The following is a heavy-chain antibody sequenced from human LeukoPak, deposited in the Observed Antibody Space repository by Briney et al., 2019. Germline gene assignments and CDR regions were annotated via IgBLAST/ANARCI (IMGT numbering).Heavy chain of an antibody. J-gene: IGHJ4*02. D-gene: IGHD3-22*01. CDR1: GFTFSSYS. CDR2: ISSSSSTI. V-gene: IGHV3-48*04. Sequence: GSLRLSCEASGFTFSSYSMNWVRQAPGKGLEWVSYISSSSSTIYYADSVKGRFTISRDNAKNSLYLQMNSLRAEDTAVYYCARDHLVARGYYYDSSDLDYWGQGTLVTVSS. CDR3: ARDHLVARGYYYDSSDLDY.